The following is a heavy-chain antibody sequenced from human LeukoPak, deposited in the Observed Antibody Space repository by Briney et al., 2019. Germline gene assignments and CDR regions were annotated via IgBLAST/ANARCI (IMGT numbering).Heavy chain of an antibody. D-gene: IGHD6-13*01. CDR3: AREGITAAADY. CDR2: IKQDGSEK. V-gene: IGHV3-7*01. J-gene: IGHJ4*02. Sequence: GGSLRLSCEGSGFTFSNYWMSWVRQAPGKGLEWWANIKQDGSEKYYVDSVKGRFTISRDNAKNSLYLQLNSLRAEDTAVYYCAREGITAAADYWGQGTLVTVSS. CDR1: GFTFSNYW.